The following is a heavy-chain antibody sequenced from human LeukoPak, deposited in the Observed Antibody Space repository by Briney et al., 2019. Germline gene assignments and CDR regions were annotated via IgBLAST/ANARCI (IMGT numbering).Heavy chain of an antibody. CDR1: GFTFSSYE. CDR2: ISSSGSTI. J-gene: IGHJ4*02. CDR3: AREEAKYSGRYYPNRFDY. Sequence: GGSLRLSCAASGFTFSSYEMNWVRQAPGKGLEWVSYISSSGSTIYYADSVKGRFTISRDNAKNSLYLQMNSLRAEDTAVYYCAREEAKYSGRYYPNRFDYWGQGTLVTVSS. D-gene: IGHD1-26*01. V-gene: IGHV3-48*03.